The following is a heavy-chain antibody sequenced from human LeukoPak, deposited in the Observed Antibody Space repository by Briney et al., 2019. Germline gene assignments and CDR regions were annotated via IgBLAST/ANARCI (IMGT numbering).Heavy chain of an antibody. CDR1: GFTFSSYA. CDR3: ARGGYSYGYFDY. CDR2: ISSNGGST. Sequence: PGGSLRLSCAASGFTFSSYAMHWVRQAPGKGLEYVSAISSNGGSTYYANSVKGRSTISRDNSKNTLYLQMGSLRAEDMAVYYCARGGYSYGYFDYWGQGTLVTVSS. V-gene: IGHV3-64*01. D-gene: IGHD5-18*01. J-gene: IGHJ4*02.